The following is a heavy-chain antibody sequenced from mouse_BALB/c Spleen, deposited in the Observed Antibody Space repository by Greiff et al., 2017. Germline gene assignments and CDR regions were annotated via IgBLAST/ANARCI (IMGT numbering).Heavy chain of an antibody. CDR2: IWGDGST. D-gene: IGHD1-1*01. CDR1: GFSLTGYG. J-gene: IGHJ4*01. CDR3: ARDANYYGSSSYAMDY. V-gene: IGHV2-6-7*01. Sequence: VQLVESGPGLVAPSQSLSITCTVSGFSLTGYGVNWVRQPPGKGLEWLGMIWGDGSTDYNSALKSRLSISKDNSKSQVFLKMNSLQTDDTARYYCARDANYYGSSSYAMDYWGQGTSVTVSS.